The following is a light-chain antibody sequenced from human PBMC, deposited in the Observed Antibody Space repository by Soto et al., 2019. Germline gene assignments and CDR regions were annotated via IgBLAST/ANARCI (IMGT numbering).Light chain of an antibody. CDR3: KQYGRSSWT. V-gene: IGKV3-20*01. J-gene: IGKJ1*01. Sequence: EIVLTQSPGTLSLSPGERATLSCRASQSVSSSYLAWYQQKPGQAPRLLIYAASSRATGIPDRFSGSGSGTVFTLTISSLEPEDCAVYYCKQYGRSSWTFGQGTTVEIK. CDR2: AAS. CDR1: QSVSSSY.